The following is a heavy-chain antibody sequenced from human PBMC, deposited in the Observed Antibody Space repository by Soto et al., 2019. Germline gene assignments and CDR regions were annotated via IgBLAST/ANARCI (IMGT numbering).Heavy chain of an antibody. J-gene: IGHJ5*01. CDR1: GAFISGYY. CDR3: ARESTVAGTDNWFDS. D-gene: IGHD6-13*01. V-gene: IGHV4-4*07. CDR2: IYTSGST. Sequence: SSETLSLTCTVSGAFISGYYWSWIRQPAGKGLEWIGRIYTSGSTKYSPSLKSRATMSVDTSKKQFSLKLNSVTAADTAVYYCARESTVAGTDNWFDSWGQGTLVTVSS.